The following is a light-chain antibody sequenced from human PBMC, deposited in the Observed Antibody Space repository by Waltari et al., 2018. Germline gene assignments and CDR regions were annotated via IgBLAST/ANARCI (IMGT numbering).Light chain of an antibody. J-gene: IGKJ2*01. V-gene: IGKV3-20*01. CDR2: GAS. Sequence: FVLTQSQGTLPLSPGERATLPCRASQSVSNNYLAWDQQKPGQAPRLLIYGASSRATGIPDRFSGSGSGTDFTLTISRLEPEDFAVYYCQHYGSSPYTFGQGTKLEIK. CDR1: QSVSNNY. CDR3: QHYGSSPYT.